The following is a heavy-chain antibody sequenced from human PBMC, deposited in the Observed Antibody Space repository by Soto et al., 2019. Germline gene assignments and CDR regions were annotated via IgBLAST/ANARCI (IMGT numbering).Heavy chain of an antibody. J-gene: IGHJ4*02. CDR1: GFTFSSYA. CDR2: ISGSGGST. Sequence: PGGSLRLSYAASGFTFSSYAMSWVRQAPGKGLEWVSAISGSGGSTYYADSVKGRFTISRDNSKNTLYLQMNTLRADDTAVYYCAREGQLAFDYWGQGTLVTVSS. V-gene: IGHV3-23*01. CDR3: AREGQLAFDY. D-gene: IGHD6-13*01.